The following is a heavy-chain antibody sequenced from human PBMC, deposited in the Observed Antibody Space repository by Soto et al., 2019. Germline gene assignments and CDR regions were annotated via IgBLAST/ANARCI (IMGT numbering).Heavy chain of an antibody. CDR3: AKPRLRGYSYAMDV. V-gene: IGHV3-23*01. CDR1: GFTFGSYA. Sequence: GSLRLSCAASGFTFGSYAMNWVRQAPGKGLEWVATISGGDGTTYYADSVKGRFTISRDNSKNTLYLQMNSLRDEDTAVYYCAKPRLRGYSYAMDVWGQGSTVTVSS. CDR2: ISGGDGTT. D-gene: IGHD4-4*01. J-gene: IGHJ6*02.